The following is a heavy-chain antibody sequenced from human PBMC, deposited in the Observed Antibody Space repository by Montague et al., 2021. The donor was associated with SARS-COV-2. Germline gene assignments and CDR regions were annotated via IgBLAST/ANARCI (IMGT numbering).Heavy chain of an antibody. J-gene: IGHJ6*02. D-gene: IGHD1-14*01. CDR1: GGSISSYY. CDR3: AREGIPTPGAEWKILHYHGMDV. Sequence: SETLSLTCTVSGGSISSYYWCWIRQPPAKGLEWIAYMYNSRSSNYNPSLKSRVSISVDTSKCQFSLKLTSVTAADTAVYYCAREGIPTPGAEWKILHYHGMDVWGQGTTVTVSS. CDR2: MYNSRSS. V-gene: IGHV4-59*01.